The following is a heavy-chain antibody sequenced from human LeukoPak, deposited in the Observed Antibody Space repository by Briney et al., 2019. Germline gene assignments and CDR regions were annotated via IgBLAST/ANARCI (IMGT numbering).Heavy chain of an antibody. D-gene: IGHD6-19*01. V-gene: IGHV1-2*02. Sequence: GASVKVSCKASGYTFTAYYMHWVRQAPGQGLEWMGWINPNSGGTNYAQKFQGRVTMTRDTSISTVYMELSSLRSDDTALYYCATVYSSGWYWNYWGQGTLVTVSS. CDR3: ATVYSSGWYWNY. J-gene: IGHJ4*02. CDR2: INPNSGGT. CDR1: GYTFTAYY.